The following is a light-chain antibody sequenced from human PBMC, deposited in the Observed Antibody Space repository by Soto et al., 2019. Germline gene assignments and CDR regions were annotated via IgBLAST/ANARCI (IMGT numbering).Light chain of an antibody. CDR3: QQYNSYPWT. V-gene: IGKV1-5*01. CDR2: AAS. Sequence: DIQMTQSPSSLSASVGDRVTTTCRASQSISIYLNWYQQKPGKAPKVLIYAASSLESGVPSRFSGGGSGTAFTLTISSLQPDDFATYYCQQYNSYPWTFGQGTKVDIK. CDR1: QSISIY. J-gene: IGKJ1*01.